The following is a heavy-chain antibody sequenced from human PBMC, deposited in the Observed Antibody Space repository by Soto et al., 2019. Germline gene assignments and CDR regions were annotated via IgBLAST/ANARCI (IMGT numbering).Heavy chain of an antibody. J-gene: IGHJ3*02. CDR3: ALVERGTATTVVDAFDI. D-gene: IGHD1-1*01. V-gene: IGHV4-61*01. CDR1: GGFVSSGSYY. CDR2: TSHSGGT. Sequence: SETLSLTCAVYGGFVSSGSYYWSWIRQPPGKGLEWIGETSHSGGTHFNPSLKSRVTISVDTSKNQFSLKMSSVTAADTALYYCALVERGTATTVVDAFDIWGPGTMVT.